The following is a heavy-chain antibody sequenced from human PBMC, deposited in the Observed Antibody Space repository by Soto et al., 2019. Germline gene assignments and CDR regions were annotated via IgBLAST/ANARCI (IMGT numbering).Heavy chain of an antibody. CDR3: AKSTGGTANGLDV. V-gene: IGHV3-9*01. CDR1: GFSFGDYA. J-gene: IGHJ6*02. Sequence: MQLVESGGGLVQPGRSLRLSCAASGFSFGDYAMHWVRQAPGKGLEWVSGISWKSASIGYADSVKGRFIISRDNAKNSLYLQLNSLRAEDTALYYCAKSTGGTANGLDVWGQGTTVTVSS. CDR2: ISWKSASI. D-gene: IGHD2-8*02.